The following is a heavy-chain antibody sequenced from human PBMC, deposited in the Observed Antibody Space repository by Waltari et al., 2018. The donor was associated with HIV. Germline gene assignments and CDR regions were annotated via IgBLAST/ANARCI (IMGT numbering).Heavy chain of an antibody. Sequence: QVQLQESGPGLVKPSETLSLTLGVSGYSLSSGYYWCWIRQLPGKGLEWIGNNYHSGSTNYNPSPKSRLTISIDTSKNQFSLKLTSVTAADTAVYYCARDFLWGSSWYPDYWGQGTQVTVSS. CDR1: GYSLSSGYY. J-gene: IGHJ4*02. V-gene: IGHV4-38-2*02. D-gene: IGHD6-19*01. CDR3: ARDFLWGSSWYPDY. CDR2: NYHSGST.